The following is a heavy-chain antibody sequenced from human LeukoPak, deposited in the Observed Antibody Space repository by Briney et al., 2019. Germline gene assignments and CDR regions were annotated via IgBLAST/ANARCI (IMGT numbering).Heavy chain of an antibody. D-gene: IGHD3-22*01. Sequence: SETLSLTCTVSGGSISSYYWSWIRQPAGKGLKWIGRIYTSGSTNYNPSLKSRVTMSVDTSKKQFSLKLSSVTTADTAVYYCARDGHYYDSSAPTFGNWFDPWGQGTLVTVSS. V-gene: IGHV4-4*07. J-gene: IGHJ5*02. CDR3: ARDGHYYDSSAPTFGNWFDP. CDR1: GGSISSYY. CDR2: IYTSGST.